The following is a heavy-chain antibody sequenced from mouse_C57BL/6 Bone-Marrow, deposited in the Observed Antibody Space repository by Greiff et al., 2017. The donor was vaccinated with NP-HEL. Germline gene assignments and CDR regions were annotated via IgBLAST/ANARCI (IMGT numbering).Heavy chain of an antibody. D-gene: IGHD1-1*01. Sequence: QVQLQQSGAELARPGATVKMSCKASRYTFTSYTMHWVKQRPGQGLEWIGYINPSSGYTKYNQKFKDKATLTADKSSSTAYMQLSSLTSEDSAVYYCARRYYGSSLYYYAMDYWGQGTSVTVSS. J-gene: IGHJ4*01. CDR3: ARRYYGSSLYYYAMDY. CDR2: INPSSGYT. V-gene: IGHV1-4*01. CDR1: RYTFTSYT.